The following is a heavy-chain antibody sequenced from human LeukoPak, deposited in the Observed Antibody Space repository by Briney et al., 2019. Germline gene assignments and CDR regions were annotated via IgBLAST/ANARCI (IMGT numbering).Heavy chain of an antibody. Sequence: PSETLSLTCTVSGGSIYSYCWSWIRQPPGKGLKWIGYMCYSGSTNYNSSLKSRVTISLDTSKNQFSLKVSSVTAADTAVYYCARGGSYYGYWGQGTLVTVSS. CDR3: ARGGSYYGY. V-gene: IGHV4-59*01. CDR1: GGSIYSYC. J-gene: IGHJ4*02. D-gene: IGHD1-26*01. CDR2: MCYSGST.